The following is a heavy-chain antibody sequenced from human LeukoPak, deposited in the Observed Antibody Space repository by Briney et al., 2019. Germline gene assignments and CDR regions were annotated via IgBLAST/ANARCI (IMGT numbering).Heavy chain of an antibody. V-gene: IGHV1-69*06. D-gene: IGHD2-2*01. Sequence: SVKVSCKAFGGTFSSYAISWVRQAPGQGLEWMGRIIPIFGTANYAQKFQGRVTITADKSTSTAYMELSSLRSEDTAVYYCARADIVVGPAAWGDYYYYMDVWGKGTTVTVSS. CDR1: GGTFSSYA. CDR3: ARADIVVGPAAWGDYYYYMDV. J-gene: IGHJ6*03. CDR2: IIPIFGTA.